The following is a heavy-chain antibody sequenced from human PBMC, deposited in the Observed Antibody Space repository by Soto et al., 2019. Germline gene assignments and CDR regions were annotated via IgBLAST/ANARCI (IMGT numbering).Heavy chain of an antibody. D-gene: IGHD3-10*01. CDR1: GFTFSNAW. J-gene: IGHJ6*02. Sequence: EVQLVESGGGLVKPGGSLRLSCAASGFTFSNAWMSWVRQAPGKGLEWVGRIKSKTDGGTTDYAAPVKGRFTISRDDSKNTLYLQMNSLKTEDTAVHYCTTSLWFWELLYPNYYYYGMDVWGQGTTVTVSS. V-gene: IGHV3-15*01. CDR2: IKSKTDGGTT. CDR3: TTSLWFWELLYPNYYYYGMDV.